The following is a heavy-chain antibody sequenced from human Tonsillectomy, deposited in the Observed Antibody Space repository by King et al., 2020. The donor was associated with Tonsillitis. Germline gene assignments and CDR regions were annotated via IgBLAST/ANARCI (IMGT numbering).Heavy chain of an antibody. V-gene: IGHV3-23*04. CDR3: AKGGCSSTSCYYDCDY. CDR1: GFTFSSYA. Sequence: VQLVESGGGLVQPGGSLRLSCAASGFTFSSYAMSWVRQAPGKGLEWGSAIRGSGGSTYYADSVKGRLTISRDNSKNTLYLQMNSLRAEDTAVYYCAKGGCSSTSCYYDCDYWGQGTLVTVSS. D-gene: IGHD2-2*01. J-gene: IGHJ4*02. CDR2: IRGSGGST.